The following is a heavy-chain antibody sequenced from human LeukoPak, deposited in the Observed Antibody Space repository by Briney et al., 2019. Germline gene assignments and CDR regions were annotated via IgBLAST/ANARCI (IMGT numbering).Heavy chain of an antibody. D-gene: IGHD2-2*01. Sequence: SVKVSCKASGGTFSSYAISWVRQAPGQGLEWMGGIIPIFGTANYAQKFQGRVTITADESTGTAYMELSSLRSEDTAVYYCAREYGQLSYFDYWGQGTLVTVSS. CDR1: GGTFSSYA. CDR2: IIPIFGTA. J-gene: IGHJ4*02. V-gene: IGHV1-69*13. CDR3: AREYGQLSYFDY.